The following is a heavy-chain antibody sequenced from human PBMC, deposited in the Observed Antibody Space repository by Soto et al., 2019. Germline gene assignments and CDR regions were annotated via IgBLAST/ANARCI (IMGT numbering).Heavy chain of an antibody. J-gene: IGHJ6*02. CDR1: GFTFRNFG. CDR3: ARDGDIQGRPSAKNYAMDV. Sequence: QVRLVESGGGVVQPGRSLRLSCSASGFTFRNFGFHWVRQAPGKGLEWVALIWYDGSNKYYAESLKGRVSISRDNSKNTLYLEMKSLSFEDTAVYYCARDGDIQGRPSAKNYAMDVCGQGTTVTVSS. V-gene: IGHV3-33*08. D-gene: IGHD5-12*01. CDR2: IWYDGSNK.